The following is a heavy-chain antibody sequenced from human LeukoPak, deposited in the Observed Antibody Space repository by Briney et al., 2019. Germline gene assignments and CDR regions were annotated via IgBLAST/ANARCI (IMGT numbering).Heavy chain of an antibody. J-gene: IGHJ5*02. V-gene: IGHV6-1*01. CDR3: ARTWWGLPTT. Sequence: SQTLSLTCAISAHSVSSTSVSWNWIRQSPSRGLEWLGRTSYRSRYYNEYAVSVKSRININPDTSENQFSLHLNSVTPDDTAIYYCARTWWGLPTTWGQGTLVTVSS. CDR1: AHSVSSTSVS. CDR2: TSYRSRYYN. D-gene: IGHD2-15*01.